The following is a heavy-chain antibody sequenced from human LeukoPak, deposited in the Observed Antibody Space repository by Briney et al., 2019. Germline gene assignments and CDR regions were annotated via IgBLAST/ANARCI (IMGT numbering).Heavy chain of an antibody. CDR3: AGTYYYGSGAFDI. J-gene: IGHJ3*02. V-gene: IGHV3-23*03. CDR1: GFTFSSYG. D-gene: IGHD3-10*01. CDR2: LYSGGGT. Sequence: PGGSLRLSCAASGFTFSSYGMSWVRQAPGKGLEWVSVLYSGGGTYYADSVKGRFTISRDNSKNTLYLQMNSLRAEDTAIYYCAGTYYYGSGAFDIWGQGTVVTVSS.